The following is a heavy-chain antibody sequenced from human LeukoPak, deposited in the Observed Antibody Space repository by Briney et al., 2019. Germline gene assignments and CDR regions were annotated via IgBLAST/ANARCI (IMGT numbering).Heavy chain of an antibody. CDR1: GGSISGNY. J-gene: IGHJ4*02. V-gene: IGHV4-59*08. CDR3: ARHQGGGYSAYYFDY. D-gene: IGHD5-24*01. Sequence: PSETLSLTCTVYGGSISGNYWSSIRQPPGKGLEWIGYIYPNGITNYNPSLKSRVTISIDTSKNHFSLNLSSVTAADTAVYYCARHQGGGYSAYYFDYWGQGTLVTVSS. CDR2: IYPNGIT.